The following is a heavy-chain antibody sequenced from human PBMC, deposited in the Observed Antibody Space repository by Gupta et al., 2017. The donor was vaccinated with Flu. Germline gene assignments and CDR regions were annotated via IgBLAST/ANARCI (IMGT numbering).Heavy chain of an antibody. Sequence: QVQLVESGGGVVQPGGPLRLSCAASGFTLSDNAMHWVRQAPGKGLEWVAILWYDGSKEYYADSVKGRCTISRDTSRNTLYLHMNSLRAEDTAVYYCVRDLCSSTSCYTYHFDYWGQGTLGTVSS. CDR3: VRDLCSSTSCYTYHFDY. CDR1: GFTLSDNA. V-gene: IGHV3-33*01. D-gene: IGHD2-2*01. J-gene: IGHJ4*02. CDR2: LWYDGSKE.